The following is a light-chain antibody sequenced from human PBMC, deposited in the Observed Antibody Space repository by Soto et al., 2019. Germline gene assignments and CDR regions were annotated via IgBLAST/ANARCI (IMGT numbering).Light chain of an antibody. CDR2: EGS. CDR3: CSYAGSSTWV. CDR1: SSDVGSYNL. J-gene: IGLJ7*01. V-gene: IGLV2-23*01. Sequence: QSVLTQPASVSGSPGQSITISCTGTSSDVGSYNLVSWYQQHPGKAPKLIIYEGSKRPSGVSNRFSGSKSGNTDSLTISGLQAEYEADYYFCSYAGSSTWVFGGGTQLTVL.